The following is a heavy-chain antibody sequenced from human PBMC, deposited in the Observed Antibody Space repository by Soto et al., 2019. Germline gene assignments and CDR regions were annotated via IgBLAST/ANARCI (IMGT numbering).Heavy chain of an antibody. CDR1: GFPFSSYW. CDR2: ISGDGSST. CDR3: TRETFHYDSRGYPLFGF. D-gene: IGHD3-22*01. V-gene: IGHV3-74*03. Sequence: PGGSLRLSCAASGFPFSSYWMHWVRQDPGKGLMWVSRISGDGSSTTYADFVKGRFSISRDNAKNTLFLQMNSLRAEDTAVYYCTRETFHYDSRGYPLFGFWGQGTLVTVSS. J-gene: IGHJ4*02.